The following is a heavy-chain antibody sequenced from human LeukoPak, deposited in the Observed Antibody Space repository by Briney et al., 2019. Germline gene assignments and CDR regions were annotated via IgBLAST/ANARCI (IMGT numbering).Heavy chain of an antibody. D-gene: IGHD6-19*01. CDR1: GGSISSGSYY. V-gene: IGHV4-61*02. CDR2: IYASGST. J-gene: IGHJ4*02. CDR3: AREFRDSVADTYSFDY. Sequence: SSETLSLTCTVSGGSISSGSYYGSRIRQSAGKGLEWLGRIYASGSTYYNPSLKSRVTISVDTSKNQFSLKLSSVTAADMAVYYCAREFRDSVADTYSFDYWGQGTLVTVSS.